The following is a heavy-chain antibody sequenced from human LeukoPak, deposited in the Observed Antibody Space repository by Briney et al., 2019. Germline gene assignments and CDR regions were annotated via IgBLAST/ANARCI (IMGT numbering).Heavy chain of an antibody. CDR2: IGGSGGNT. J-gene: IGHJ4*02. D-gene: IGHD3-9*01. Sequence: GGSQRLSCTTSGFNFSIYPMTWVRQAPGKGLEWVSAIGGSGGNTYYADSVKGRFTISRDNSKNTMYLQMNSPRVEDTAVYYCAKGTFDWSFPLYFDSWGQGILVTVSS. CDR1: GFNFSIYP. V-gene: IGHV3-23*01. CDR3: AKGTFDWSFPLYFDS.